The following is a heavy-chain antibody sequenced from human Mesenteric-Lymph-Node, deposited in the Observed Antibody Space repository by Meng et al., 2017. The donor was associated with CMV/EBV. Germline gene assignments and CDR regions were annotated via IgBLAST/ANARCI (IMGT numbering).Heavy chain of an antibody. Sequence: GGSLRLSCAASGFTVSSNYMSWVRQAPGKGLEWVSVIYSGGSTYYADSVKGRFTISRDNSKNTLYLQMNSLRAEDTAVYYCAVVSLYLGELSLDYWGQGMLVTVSS. V-gene: IGHV3-53*01. D-gene: IGHD3-10*01. CDR1: GFTVSSNY. CDR3: AVVSLYLGELSLDY. CDR2: IYSGGST. J-gene: IGHJ4*02.